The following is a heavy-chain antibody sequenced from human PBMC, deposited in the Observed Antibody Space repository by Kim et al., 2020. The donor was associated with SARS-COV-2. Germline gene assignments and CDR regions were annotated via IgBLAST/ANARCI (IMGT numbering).Heavy chain of an antibody. D-gene: IGHD5-18*01. J-gene: IGHJ6*02. V-gene: IGHV3-30*04. CDR3: ARDANRGYRYGWNYRYYGLDV. CDR2: ISYDGSNK. CDR1: GFTFSSYA. Sequence: GGSLRLSCAASGFTFSSYAMYWVRQAPGKGLEWVAVISYDGSNKNYADSVKGRFTISRDNSKNTLYLQMNSLRGEDTAVFYCARDANRGYRYGWNYRYYGLDVWGQGTRVTVSS.